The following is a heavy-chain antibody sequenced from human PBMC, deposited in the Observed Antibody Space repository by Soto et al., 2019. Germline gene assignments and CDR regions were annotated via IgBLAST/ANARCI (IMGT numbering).Heavy chain of an antibody. Sequence: QLQQWGAGLLKPSETLSLTCVVSGGSFSTYYYNWIRQSPGKGLEWIGEINHSGSNNYSPSLKRRVTMQLDTSKNQFSLELTSVTAADTAVYYCARGGSNDWQVAFDIWGQGTMVTVSS. CDR2: INHSGSN. J-gene: IGHJ3*02. CDR1: GGSFSTYY. D-gene: IGHD3-9*01. CDR3: ARGGSNDWQVAFDI. V-gene: IGHV4-34*01.